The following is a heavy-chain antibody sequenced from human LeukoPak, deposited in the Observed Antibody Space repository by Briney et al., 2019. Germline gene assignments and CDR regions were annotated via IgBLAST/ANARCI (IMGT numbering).Heavy chain of an antibody. CDR3: ARAIPKGIAAAGIERKRQYNWFDP. CDR1: GYTFTSYY. D-gene: IGHD6-13*01. J-gene: IGHJ5*02. CDR2: INPSGGST. Sequence: ASVKVSCKASGYTFTSYYMHWVRQAPGQGFEWMGIINPSGGSTSYAQKFQGRVTMTRDTSTSTVYMELSSLRSEDTAAYYCARAIPKGIAAAGIERKRQYNWFDPWGQGTLVTVSS. V-gene: IGHV1-46*01.